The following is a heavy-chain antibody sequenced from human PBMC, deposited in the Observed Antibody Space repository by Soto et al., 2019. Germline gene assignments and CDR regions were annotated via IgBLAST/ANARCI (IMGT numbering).Heavy chain of an antibody. CDR2: ISAYNGNT. V-gene: IGHV1-18*01. Sequence: ASVKVSCKASGYTFTSYGISWVRQAPGQGLEWMGWISAYNGNTNYAQKLQGRVTMTTDTSTSTAYMELRSLRSDDTAVYYCARDGYQLLYYYYYGMDVWGQGTTVTVSS. J-gene: IGHJ6*01. CDR3: ARDGYQLLYYYYYGMDV. CDR1: GYTFTSYG. D-gene: IGHD2-2*01.